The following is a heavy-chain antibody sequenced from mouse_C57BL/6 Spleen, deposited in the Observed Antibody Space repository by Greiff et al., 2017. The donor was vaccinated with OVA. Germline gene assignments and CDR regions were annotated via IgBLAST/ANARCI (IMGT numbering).Heavy chain of an antibody. V-gene: IGHV5-9*01. Sequence: EVKVVESGGGLVKPGGSLKLSCAASGFTFSSYTMSWVRQTPEKRLEWVATISGGGGNTYYPDSVKGRFTISRDNAKNTLYLQMSSLRSEDTALYYCARRDVYYGNYVGAMDYWGQGTSVTVSS. CDR3: ARRDVYYGNYVGAMDY. CDR2: ISGGGGNT. CDR1: GFTFSSYT. J-gene: IGHJ4*01. D-gene: IGHD2-1*01.